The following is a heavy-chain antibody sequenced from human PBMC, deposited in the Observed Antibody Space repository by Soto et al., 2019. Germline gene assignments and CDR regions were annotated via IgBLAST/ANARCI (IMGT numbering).Heavy chain of an antibody. D-gene: IGHD2-2*02. V-gene: IGHV1-69*13. CDR2: IIPIFGTA. J-gene: IGHJ6*02. CDR3: ARGCSSTSCYIDYYYGMDV. Sequence: SVKVSCKASGGTFSSYAISWVRQAPGQGLEWMGGIIPIFGTANYAQKFQGRVTITADESTSTAYMELSSLRSEDTAVYYCARGCSSTSCYIDYYYGMDVWGQGTLVTVSS. CDR1: GGTFSSYA.